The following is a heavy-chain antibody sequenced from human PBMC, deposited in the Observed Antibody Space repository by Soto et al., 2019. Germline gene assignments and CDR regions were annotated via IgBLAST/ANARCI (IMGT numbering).Heavy chain of an antibody. J-gene: IGHJ4*02. Sequence: SETLSLTCTVSGGSISSYYWNWIRQPPGKGLEWIGYIYYSGSTNYNPSLKSRVTISVDTSKNQFSLKLRSEDTAVFYCGRVYGTYYDPLTGIWGGHFDFWGQGTPVTVSS. D-gene: IGHD3-9*01. CDR2: IYYSGST. V-gene: IGHV4-59*01. CDR3: GRVYGTYYDPLTGIWGGHFDF. CDR1: GGSISSYY.